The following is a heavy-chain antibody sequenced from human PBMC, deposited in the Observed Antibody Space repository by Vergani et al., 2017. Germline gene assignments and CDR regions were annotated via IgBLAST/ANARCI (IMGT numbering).Heavy chain of an antibody. D-gene: IGHD2-2*01. CDR3: ANSYCSSLSCYAFYGMEV. CDR1: GFTFSSYA. V-gene: IGHV3-30*02. CDR2: LRYDGSNE. Sequence: VQLLESGGGLVQPGGSLRLSCGASGFTFSSYAMTWVRQAPGRGLEWVAFLRYDGSNEYYGDAVKGRFIISRDNSKNMLSLEMHSLRPEDTAVYYCANSYCSSLSCYAFYGMEVWGQGTTVTVSS. J-gene: IGHJ6*02.